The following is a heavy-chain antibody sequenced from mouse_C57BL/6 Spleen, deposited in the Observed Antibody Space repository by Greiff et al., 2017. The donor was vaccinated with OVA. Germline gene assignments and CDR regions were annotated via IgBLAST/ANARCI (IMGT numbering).Heavy chain of an antibody. CDR1: GYTFTSSG. CDR3: AREGELRYAMDY. CDR2: IYPRSGNT. Sequence: VQLQQSGAELARPGASVKLSCKASGYTFTSSGISWVKQSTGQGLEWIGEIYPRSGNTYYNEKFKGKATLTADKSSSTAYMELRSLTSEDSAVYVCAREGELRYAMDYWGQGTSVTVSS. V-gene: IGHV1-81*01. D-gene: IGHD1-1*01. J-gene: IGHJ4*01.